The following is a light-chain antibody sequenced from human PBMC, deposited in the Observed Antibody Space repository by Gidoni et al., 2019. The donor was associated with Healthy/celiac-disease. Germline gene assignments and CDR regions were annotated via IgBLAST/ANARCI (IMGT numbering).Light chain of an antibody. CDR3: QQTSTFALT. CDR1: QGISNR. J-gene: IGKJ4*01. CDR2: AAS. Sequence: DIQMTQSPSSVSASVGDRVSITCRASQGISNRLAWYQQKPGQAPKHLVTAASSLQSGVPSRISGSGSGTDFTLTIISLQPEDFATYYCQQTSTFALTFGGGTKVEIK. V-gene: IGKV1-12*01.